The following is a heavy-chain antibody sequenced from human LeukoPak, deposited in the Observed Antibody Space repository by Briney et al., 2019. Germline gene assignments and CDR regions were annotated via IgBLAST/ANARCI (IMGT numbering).Heavy chain of an antibody. CDR3: ARGSIAARLYFDY. J-gene: IGHJ4*02. Sequence: PSQTLSLTCTVSGALISSGSYYWGWIRQPPGKGLEWIGSIYYSGSTYYNPSLKSRVTISVDTSKNQFSLKLSSVTAADTAVYYCARGSIAARLYFDYWGQGTLVTVSS. CDR1: GALISSGSYY. V-gene: IGHV4-39*07. D-gene: IGHD6-6*01. CDR2: IYYSGST.